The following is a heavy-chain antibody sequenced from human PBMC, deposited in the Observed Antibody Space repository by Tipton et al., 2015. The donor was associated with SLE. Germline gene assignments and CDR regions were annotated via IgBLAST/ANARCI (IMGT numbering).Heavy chain of an antibody. CDR1: GFTFSSYA. Sequence: SLRLSCVASGFTFSSYAMNWVRQAPGKGLEWVAVISYDGSNKYYADSAEGRFTVSRDNFKNTVYLQMNSLRTDDTALYYCVKDAGAVGEIPLDFWGQGTLVTVSA. CDR3: VKDAGAVGEIPLDF. CDR2: ISYDGSNK. D-gene: IGHD1-26*01. V-gene: IGHV3-30*04. J-gene: IGHJ4*02.